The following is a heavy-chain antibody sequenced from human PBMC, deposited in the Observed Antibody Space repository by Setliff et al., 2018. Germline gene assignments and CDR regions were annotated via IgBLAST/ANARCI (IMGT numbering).Heavy chain of an antibody. J-gene: IGHJ4*02. CDR2: INPNSGGT. V-gene: IGHV1-2*04. D-gene: IGHD2-15*01. CDR1: GYTFTGYY. Sequence: ASVKVSCKASGYTFTGYYMHWVRQAPGQGLEWMGWINPNSGGTNYAQKFQGWVTMTRDTSISTAYMELSRLRADDTAVYYCARETGRHSDLGNCLESWGQGTLVTVSS. CDR3: ARETGRHSDLGNCLES.